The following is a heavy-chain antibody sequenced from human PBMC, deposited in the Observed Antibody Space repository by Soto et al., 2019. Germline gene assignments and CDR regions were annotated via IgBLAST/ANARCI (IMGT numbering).Heavy chain of an antibody. D-gene: IGHD2-21*02. Sequence: SGPTLVNPTQTLTLTCTFSGFSLSTSGMRVSWIRQPPGKALEWLARIDWDDDKFYSTSLKTRLTISKDTSKNQVVLVMTNMDPVDSATYYCARTRDGDSGMDVWGQGTTVTVSS. J-gene: IGHJ6*02. CDR1: GFSLSTSGMR. V-gene: IGHV2-70*04. CDR2: IDWDDDK. CDR3: ARTRDGDSGMDV.